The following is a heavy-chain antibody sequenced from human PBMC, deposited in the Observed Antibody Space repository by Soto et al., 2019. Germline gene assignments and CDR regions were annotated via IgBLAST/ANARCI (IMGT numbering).Heavy chain of an antibody. Sequence: DVQILESGGGLVEPGGSLRLSCAASGFSVSTYGVTWVRQGPGKGLEWVSGVSGGSGATHYRDSVKGRFTITTDYPENMAYLQMNSLRVEDTAVYYCTRWNGYGDLWGQGILVTVS. J-gene: IGHJ5*02. CDR1: GFSVSTYG. CDR3: TRWNGYGDL. V-gene: IGHV3-23*01. CDR2: VSGGSGAT. D-gene: IGHD1-1*01.